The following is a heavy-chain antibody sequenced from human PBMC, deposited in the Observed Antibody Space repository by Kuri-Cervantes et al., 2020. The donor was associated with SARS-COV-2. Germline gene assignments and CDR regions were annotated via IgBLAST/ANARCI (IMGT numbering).Heavy chain of an antibody. Sequence: GGSLRLSCAASGFTFSSYAMHWVRQAPGKGLEWVAVISYDGSNKHYADSVKGRFTISRDNSKNTLYLQMNSLRAEDTAVYYCARAAWGSAGTHDHYYGMDVWGQGTMVTVSS. D-gene: IGHD6-19*01. CDR2: ISYDGSNK. CDR1: GFTFSSYA. V-gene: IGHV3-30-3*01. CDR3: ARAAWGSAGTHDHYYGMDV. J-gene: IGHJ6*02.